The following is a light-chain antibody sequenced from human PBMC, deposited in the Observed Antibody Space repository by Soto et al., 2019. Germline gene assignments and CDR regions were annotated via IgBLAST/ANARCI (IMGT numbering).Light chain of an antibody. CDR1: QDISTY. J-gene: IGKJ1*01. CDR3: QQSYRTPRR. V-gene: IGKV1-39*01. CDR2: AAS. Sequence: IQMNQSPCALSGERGERAAVAESSSQDISTYLNWYQQKPGKAPKLLMHAASSLDRGVPSRFSGSGSGTDFTLTISSLQPEDFAPYYGQQSYRTPRRLGQGTRVEIK.